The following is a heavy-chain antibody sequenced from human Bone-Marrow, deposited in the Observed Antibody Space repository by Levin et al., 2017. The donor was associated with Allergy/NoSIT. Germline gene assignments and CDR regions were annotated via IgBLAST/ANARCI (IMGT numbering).Heavy chain of an antibody. CDR1: GFTFSSYA. CDR2: VSNSGGAT. J-gene: IGHJ4*02. Sequence: PGESLKISCAASGFTFSSYAMSWVRQAPGKGLEWVSAVSNSGGATYFADSVKGRFTISRDNSKNTLYLQMDSLRAEDTAVYYCSKGESATGTLIHAYWGQGTLVTVSS. CDR3: SKGESATGTLIHAY. D-gene: IGHD6-13*01. V-gene: IGHV3-23*01.